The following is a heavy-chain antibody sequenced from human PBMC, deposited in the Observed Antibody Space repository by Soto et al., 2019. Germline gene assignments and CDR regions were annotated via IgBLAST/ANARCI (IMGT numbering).Heavy chain of an antibody. CDR1: GGTFSSYA. J-gene: IGHJ4*02. CDR2: IIPIFGTA. D-gene: IGHD6-13*01. Sequence: SVKVSCKASGGTFSSYAISWVRQAPGQGLEWMGGIIPIFGTANYAQKFQGRVTITADESTSTAYMELSSLRSEDTAVYYCARRIAAAGTLRYFDYWGQGTLVTVSS. CDR3: ARRIAAAGTLRYFDY. V-gene: IGHV1-69*13.